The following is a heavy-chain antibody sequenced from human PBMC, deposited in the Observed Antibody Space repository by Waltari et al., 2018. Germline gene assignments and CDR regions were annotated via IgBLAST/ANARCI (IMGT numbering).Heavy chain of an antibody. V-gene: IGHV1-3*01. D-gene: IGHD4-17*01. CDR2: INSGNGNT. Sequence: QVQLVQSGAEVKKPGASVKVSCKASGYTFTSYAMHWVRQAPGQRLEWMGWINSGNGNTKYSQQFQGRVTITRDTSASTAYMELSSLRSEDTAVYYCARDKFQAGTVTPFDCWGQGTLVTVSS. CDR3: ARDKFQAGTVTPFDC. J-gene: IGHJ4*02. CDR1: GYTFTSYA.